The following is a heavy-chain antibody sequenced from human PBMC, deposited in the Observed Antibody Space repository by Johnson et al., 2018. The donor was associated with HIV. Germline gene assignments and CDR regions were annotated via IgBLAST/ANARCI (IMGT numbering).Heavy chain of an antibody. D-gene: IGHD3-10*01. CDR2: IYSGGST. Sequence: VQLVESGVGLVQPGGSLRLSCAASGFTVSSNYMSWVRQAPGKGLEWVSVIYSGGSTYYADSVKGRFTISRDNSKNTLYLQMNSLRAEDTAVYYCARGPVMVRGVTDAFDIWGQGTMVTVSS. J-gene: IGHJ3*02. CDR3: ARGPVMVRGVTDAFDI. CDR1: GFTVSSNY. V-gene: IGHV3-66*01.